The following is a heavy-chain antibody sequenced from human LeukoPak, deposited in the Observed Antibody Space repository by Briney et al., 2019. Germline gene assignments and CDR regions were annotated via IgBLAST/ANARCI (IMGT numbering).Heavy chain of an antibody. CDR2: INPNSGGT. CDR3: ARVRGSSGWYFDL. D-gene: IGHD3-10*01. V-gene: IGHV1-2*02. Sequence: ASVKVSCKASGYTFTGYYMHWVRQAPGQGLEWVGWINPNSGGTNYAQKFQGRVTMTRDTSISTAYMELSRLRSDDTAVYYCARVRGSSGWYFDLWGRGTLVTVSS. CDR1: GYTFTGYY. J-gene: IGHJ2*01.